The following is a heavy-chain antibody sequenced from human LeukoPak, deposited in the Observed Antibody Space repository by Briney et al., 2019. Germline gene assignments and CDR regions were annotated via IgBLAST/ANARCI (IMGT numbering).Heavy chain of an antibody. CDR3: AKVPYDSSGYYFDAFDI. Sequence: GGSLRLSCAASGFTFSSYWMSWVRQAPGKGLEWVSAISGSGGSTYYADSVKGRFTISRDNSKNTLYLQMNSLRAEDTAVYYCAKVPYDSSGYYFDAFDIWGQGTMVTVSS. V-gene: IGHV3-23*01. CDR1: GFTFSSYW. CDR2: ISGSGGST. J-gene: IGHJ3*02. D-gene: IGHD3-22*01.